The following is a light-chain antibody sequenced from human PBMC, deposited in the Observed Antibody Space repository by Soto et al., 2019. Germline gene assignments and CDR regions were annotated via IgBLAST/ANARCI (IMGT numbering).Light chain of an antibody. CDR2: GAS. V-gene: IGKV3-20*01. J-gene: IGKJ2*01. CDR1: QSVSSNY. Sequence: EIVLTQSPGTLSLSPGESATLSCRASQSVSSNYLAWYQQKPGQAPRVLIYGASTRAAGIPDRFTGSGSGTDFTLNISSLEPEDFAVYYCQQYGTSRDYTFGQGTKLEI. CDR3: QQYGTSRDYT.